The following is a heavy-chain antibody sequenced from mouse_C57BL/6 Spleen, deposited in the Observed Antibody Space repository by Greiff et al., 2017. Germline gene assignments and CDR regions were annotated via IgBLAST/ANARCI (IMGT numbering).Heavy chain of an antibody. CDR2: INPNNGGT. CDR1: GYTFTDYY. V-gene: IGHV1-26*01. CDR3: AIYYGSSYGYFDV. J-gene: IGHJ1*03. Sequence: VQLKESGPELVKPGASVKISCKASGYTFTDYYMNWVKQSHGKSLEWIGDINPNNGGTSYNQKFKGKATLTVDKSSSTAYMELRSLTSEDSAVXYCAIYYGSSYGYFDVWGTGTTVTVSS. D-gene: IGHD1-1*01.